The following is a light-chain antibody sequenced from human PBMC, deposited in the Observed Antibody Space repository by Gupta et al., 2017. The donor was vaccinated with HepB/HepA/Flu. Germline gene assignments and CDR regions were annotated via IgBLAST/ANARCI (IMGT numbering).Light chain of an antibody. V-gene: IGLV1-44*01. Sequence: QSALTPSPSTSWTPVQRVTIPCSGSSTNIGTNAVNWYQQFPGTAPEVLIYSNNERPSGVPDRFSGSRSGTSASLAISGLQYDDEADYYCAAWDDSLNGWVFGGGTKVTVL. CDR1: STNIGTNA. CDR3: AAWDDSLNGWV. CDR2: SNN. J-gene: IGLJ3*02.